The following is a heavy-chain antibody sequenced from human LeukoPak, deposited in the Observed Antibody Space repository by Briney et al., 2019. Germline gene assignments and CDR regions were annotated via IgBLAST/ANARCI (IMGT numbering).Heavy chain of an antibody. D-gene: IGHD3-10*01. CDR3: ARVSVTMVRGVMNWYFDL. V-gene: IGHV3-20*01. J-gene: IGHJ2*01. CDR1: GFTFDDYG. CDR2: LNWNGGST. Sequence: PGGSLRLSCAASGFTFDDYGMSWVRHAPGKGLEWVSGLNWNGGSTGYADSVKGRFTISRDNAKNSLYLQMNSLRAEDTALYHCARVSVTMVRGVMNWYFDLWGRGTLVTVSS.